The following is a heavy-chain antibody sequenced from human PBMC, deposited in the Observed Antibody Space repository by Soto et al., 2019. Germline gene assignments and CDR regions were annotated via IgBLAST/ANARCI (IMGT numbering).Heavy chain of an antibody. D-gene: IGHD2-21*02. CDR1: GFIFSTYG. J-gene: IGHJ4*02. CDR3: ARNLWVTGLSPFDN. V-gene: IGHV3-30*03. CDR2: ISYDGSNK. Sequence: QVQLLESGGGVVQPGTSLRLSCAASGFIFSTYGMHWVRQAPGKGLEWVAVISYDGSNKYYLDSVKGRFTISRDNSKSTLYLQMDSLRAEDTAIYYCARNLWVTGLSPFDNWGQGTLVTVSS.